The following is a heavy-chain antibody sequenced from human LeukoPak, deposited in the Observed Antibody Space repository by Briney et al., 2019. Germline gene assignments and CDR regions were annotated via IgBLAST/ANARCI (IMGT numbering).Heavy chain of an antibody. CDR2: ISSSSNNT. D-gene: IGHD6-13*01. CDR1: GFTFSDYY. V-gene: IGHV3-11*05. J-gene: IGHJ4*02. Sequence: SGGSLRLSCAASGFTFSDYYMSWIGQAPGQGLEWISFISSSSNNTNYADSVKGRFTMSRDNSKNSLYLQMNSLRVEDTAVYYCARGRIAAAGPIDYWGQGTLVTVSS. CDR3: ARGRIAAAGPIDY.